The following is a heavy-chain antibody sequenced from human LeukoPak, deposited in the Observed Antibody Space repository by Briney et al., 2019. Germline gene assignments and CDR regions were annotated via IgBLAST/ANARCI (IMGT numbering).Heavy chain of an antibody. CDR1: GYTFTGYY. CDR3: ARSRGVVVISIPGWFDP. Sequence: ASVKVSCKASGYTFTGYYMHWVRQAPGQGLEWMGRINPNSGGTNYAQKFQGRVTMTRDTSISTAYMELRSLRSDDTAVYYCARSRGVVVISIPGWFDPWGQGTLVTVSS. D-gene: IGHD2-21*01. CDR2: INPNSGGT. J-gene: IGHJ5*02. V-gene: IGHV1-2*06.